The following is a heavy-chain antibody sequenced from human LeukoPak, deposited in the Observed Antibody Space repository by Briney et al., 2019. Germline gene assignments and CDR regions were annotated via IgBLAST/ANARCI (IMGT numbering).Heavy chain of an antibody. CDR2: INPSGGST. CDR3: ARLTVTTYYLDY. J-gene: IGHJ4*02. V-gene: IGHV1-46*01. Sequence: GASVKVSCKASGYTFTGYYMHWVRQAPGQGLEWMGIINPSGGSTSYAQKFQGRVTMTRDMSTSTVYMELSSLRSEDTAVYYCARLTVTTYYLDYWGQGTLVTVSS. CDR1: GYTFTGYY. D-gene: IGHD4-17*01.